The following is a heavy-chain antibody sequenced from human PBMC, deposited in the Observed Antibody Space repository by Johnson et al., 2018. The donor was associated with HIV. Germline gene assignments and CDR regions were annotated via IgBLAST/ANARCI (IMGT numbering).Heavy chain of an antibody. CDR2: LFSGGTT. CDR3: VRACRDGYTCDVYDI. J-gene: IGHJ3*02. Sequence: VQLVESGGGLVQPGGSLRLSCAASGFTVSNIYMSWVRQAPGKGLEWVSVLFSGGTTYYADSVKGRFTISRDNSKNTLYLQMNSLRAEDTAVYYCVRACRDGYTCDVYDIWGQGTMVTVSS. V-gene: IGHV3-66*01. D-gene: IGHD5-24*01. CDR1: GFTVSNIY.